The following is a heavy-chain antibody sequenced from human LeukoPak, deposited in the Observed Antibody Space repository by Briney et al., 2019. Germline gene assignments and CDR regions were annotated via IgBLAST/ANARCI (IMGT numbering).Heavy chain of an antibody. CDR1: GGSISSSSYY. CDR2: IYYSGST. V-gene: IGHV4-61*01. D-gene: IGHD2-2*01. J-gene: IGHJ3*02. Sequence: SETLSLTCTVSGGSISSSSYYWSWIRQPPGKGLEWIGYIYYSGSTNYNPSLKSRVTISVDTSKNQFSLKLSSVTAADTAVYYCARDYQDIVVVPAAPSGAFDIWGQGTMVTVSS. CDR3: ARDYQDIVVVPAAPSGAFDI.